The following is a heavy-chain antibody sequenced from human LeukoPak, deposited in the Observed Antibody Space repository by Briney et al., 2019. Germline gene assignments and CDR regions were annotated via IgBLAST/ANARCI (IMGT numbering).Heavy chain of an antibody. CDR3: ARASVHYYDSSGYYYPPDY. D-gene: IGHD3-22*01. V-gene: IGHV1-18*01. Sequence: ASVKVSCKASGYTFANFGITWVRQAPGQGLEWMGWISVYNGNTNYAQNLQGRVTLTTDTSTSTAYMELRSLRSDDTAVYYCARASVHYYDSSGYYYPPDYWGQGTLVTVSS. CDR2: ISVYNGNT. CDR1: GYTFANFG. J-gene: IGHJ4*02.